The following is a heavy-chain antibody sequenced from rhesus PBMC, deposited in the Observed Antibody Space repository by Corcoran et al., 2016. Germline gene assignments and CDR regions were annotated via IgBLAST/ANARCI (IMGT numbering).Heavy chain of an antibody. V-gene: IGHV4-122*02. D-gene: IGHD6-31*01. CDR2: ISYSGTT. CDR1: GGPMNSGHYC. J-gene: IGHJ4*01. CDR3: ARFLYNWGWYYFDY. Sequence: QVQLQESGPGLVKPSETLSLNCAVSGGPMNSGHYCWTWIGKPPGKGLEWIGHISYSGTTPYNPSLKSRVSVSKTTSNNQFTLNLNSVTAADTAVYYCARFLYNWGWYYFDYWGQGVLVTVSS.